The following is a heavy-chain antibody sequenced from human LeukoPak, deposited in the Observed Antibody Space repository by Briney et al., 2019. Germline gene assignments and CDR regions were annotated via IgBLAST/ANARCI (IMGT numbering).Heavy chain of an antibody. J-gene: IGHJ4*02. CDR3: ARDSPPYCGGDCPAEFDF. V-gene: IGHV3-23*01. CDR2: ISDSGGST. CDR1: GFTFSNYA. Sequence: GGPLRLSCAASGFTFSNYAMSWVRQAPGKGLEWVSGISDSGGSTYYGDSVKGRFTISRDNSRNTLYLQMNSLRVEDTAVYYCARDSPPYCGGDCPAEFDFWGQGTLVTVSS. D-gene: IGHD2-21*02.